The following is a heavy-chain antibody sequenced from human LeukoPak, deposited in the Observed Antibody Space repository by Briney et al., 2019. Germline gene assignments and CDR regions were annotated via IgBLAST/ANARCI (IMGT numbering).Heavy chain of an antibody. CDR1: GYSFTSYW. D-gene: IGHD3-3*01. CDR2: IYPGDSDT. CDR3: ARHRMVRWSGVDY. V-gene: IGHV5-51*01. Sequence: GESLKISCMGSGYSFTSYWIGWVRQMPGKGLEWMGIIYPGDSDTRYSPSFQGQVTISADKSISTAYLQWSSLKASDTAMYYCARHRMVRWSGVDYWGQGTLVTVSS. J-gene: IGHJ4*02.